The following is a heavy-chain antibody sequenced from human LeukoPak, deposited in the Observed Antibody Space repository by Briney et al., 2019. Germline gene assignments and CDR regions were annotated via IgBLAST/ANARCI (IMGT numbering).Heavy chain of an antibody. J-gene: IGHJ6*02. CDR1: GGSFSGFY. CDR2: INHSGST. V-gene: IGHV4-34*01. CDR3: ASQAAWFGEDREDYYYGMDV. Sequence: SETLSLTCAVYGGSFSGFYWSWIGQPPGKGLEGIGEINHSGSTNYNTSLKSRVTISVVTAKNQFSLKLSSVTAADTAVYYCASQAAWFGEDREDYYYGMDVWGQGTTVTVSS. D-gene: IGHD3-10*01.